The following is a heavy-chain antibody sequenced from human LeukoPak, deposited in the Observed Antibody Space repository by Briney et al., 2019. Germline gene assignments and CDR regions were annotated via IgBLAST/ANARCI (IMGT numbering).Heavy chain of an antibody. CDR1: GFTFSSYW. CDR2: IKGDERST. D-gene: IGHD1-26*01. CDR3: AKNMASGSYHDAFDI. J-gene: IGHJ3*02. V-gene: IGHV3-74*01. Sequence: PGGSLRLSCAASGFTFSSYWLHWVRQAPGKGLVWVSRIKGDERSTNYADSVKGRFTISRDNSKNTLYLQMNSLRAEDTAVYYCAKNMASGSYHDAFDIWGQGTMVTVSS.